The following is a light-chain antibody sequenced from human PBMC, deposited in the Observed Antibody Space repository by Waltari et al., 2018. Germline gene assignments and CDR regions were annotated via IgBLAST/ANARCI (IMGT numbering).Light chain of an antibody. CDR3: QQYNSFSLT. V-gene: IGKV1-5*01. J-gene: IGKJ4*01. CDR2: DAS. Sequence: DIQMTQSPSTLSASVGDRATITCRASQSISSWLAWYQQKPGKAPKPLIYDASSLESGVPSRFSGSGSGTEFTLTISSLQPDDFATYYCQQYNSFSLTFGGGTKVEIK. CDR1: QSISSW.